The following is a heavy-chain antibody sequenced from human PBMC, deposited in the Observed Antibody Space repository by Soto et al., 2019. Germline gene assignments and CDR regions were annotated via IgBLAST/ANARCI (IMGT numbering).Heavy chain of an antibody. V-gene: IGHV4-31*03. Sequence: KPSETLSLTCTVSGDSISSGAYYWSWIRQPPGKGLEWIGYIYHSGSTYYNPTLKSRVTISVDTSENQFSLKLRSVTAADTAVYYCARDEEVNYSVYGSDHYYGMDVWGQGTTVTVSS. CDR1: GDSISSGAYY. CDR3: ARDEEVNYSVYGSDHYYGMDV. D-gene: IGHD4-17*01. J-gene: IGHJ6*02. CDR2: IYHSGST.